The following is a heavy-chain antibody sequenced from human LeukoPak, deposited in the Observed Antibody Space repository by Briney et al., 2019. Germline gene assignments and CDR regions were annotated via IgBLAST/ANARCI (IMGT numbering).Heavy chain of an antibody. Sequence: SEKVSCKASGFTFTSSAVQWVRQARGQRLEWIGWIVVGSGNTNYAQKFQERVIIIRDMSTRTVYMELSSLTFEDTAVYYCAAGYSGYEYPNCWGQGTLVTVSS. D-gene: IGHD5-12*01. CDR3: AAGYSGYEYPNC. J-gene: IGHJ4*02. V-gene: IGHV1-58*01. CDR1: GFTFTSSA. CDR2: IVVGSGNT.